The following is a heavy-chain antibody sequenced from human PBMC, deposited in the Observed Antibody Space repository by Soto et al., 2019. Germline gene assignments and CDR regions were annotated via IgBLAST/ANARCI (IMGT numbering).Heavy chain of an antibody. Sequence: EVQLLESGGGLVQPGGSLRLSCAASGFTFSSYAMSWVRQAPGKGLEWVSAISGSGGSTYYADSVKGRFTISRDNSKNTLYLQMNSLRAEDTAVYYCATGDKGYDSSGYEDYWGQGTLVTVSS. V-gene: IGHV3-23*01. J-gene: IGHJ4*02. CDR2: ISGSGGST. CDR1: GFTFSSYA. D-gene: IGHD3-22*01. CDR3: ATGDKGYDSSGYEDY.